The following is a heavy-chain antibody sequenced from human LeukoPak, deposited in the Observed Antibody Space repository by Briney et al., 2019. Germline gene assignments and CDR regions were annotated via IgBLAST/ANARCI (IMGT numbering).Heavy chain of an antibody. CDR2: IYYSGNN. CDR3: ARVGYYYYYSMDV. D-gene: IGHD2-15*01. V-gene: IGHV4-59*01. CDR1: GVSISSYY. J-gene: IGHJ6*02. Sequence: SETLSLTCTVSGVSISSYYWSWLPQPPGKGLEWIGYIYYSGNNNYNPSLKSRVPISVGTSKTQFSLKLRSVTAADTAVYYCARVGYYYYYSMDVWGQGATV.